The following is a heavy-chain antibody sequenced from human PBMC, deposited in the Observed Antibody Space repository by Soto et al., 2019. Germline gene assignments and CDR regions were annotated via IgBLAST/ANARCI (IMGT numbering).Heavy chain of an antibody. V-gene: IGHV3-11*01. D-gene: IGHD6-6*01. CDR3: ARGREYSRTNWFDP. CDR2: ISSSGSTI. J-gene: IGHJ5*02. CDR1: GFTFSDYY. Sequence: GSLRLSCAASGFTFSDYYMSWIRQAPGKGLEWVSYISSSGSTIYYADSVKGRFTISRDNAKNSLYLQMNSLRAEDTAVYYCARGREYSRTNWFDPWGQGTLVTVSS.